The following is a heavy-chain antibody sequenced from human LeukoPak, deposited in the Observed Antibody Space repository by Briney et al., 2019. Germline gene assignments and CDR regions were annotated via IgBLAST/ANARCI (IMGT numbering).Heavy chain of an antibody. J-gene: IGHJ4*02. CDR1: GGSFSGYY. CDR3: ARGRLLWFGELFSPLDY. Sequence: SETLSLTCAVYGGSFSGYYWSWIRQPPGKGLEWIGEINHSGSTNYNPSLKSRVTISVDTSKNQFSLKLSSVTAADTAVYYCARGRLLWFGELFSPLDYWGQGTLVTVSS. V-gene: IGHV4-34*01. CDR2: INHSGST. D-gene: IGHD3-10*01.